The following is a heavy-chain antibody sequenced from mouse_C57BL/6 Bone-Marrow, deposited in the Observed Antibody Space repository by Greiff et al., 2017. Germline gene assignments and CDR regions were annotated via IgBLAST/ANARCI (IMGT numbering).Heavy chain of an antibody. CDR1: GYAFSSYW. D-gene: IGHD1-1*01. V-gene: IGHV1-80*01. CDR2: IYPGDGDT. CDR3: ARYDYYGSSWFAY. Sequence: QVQLQQSGAELVKPGASVKISCKASGYAFSSYWMNWVKQRPGKGLEWIGQIYPGDGDTNYNGKFKGKATLTADKSSSTAYMQLGSLTSEDSAVYFCARYDYYGSSWFAYWGQGTLVTVSA. J-gene: IGHJ3*01.